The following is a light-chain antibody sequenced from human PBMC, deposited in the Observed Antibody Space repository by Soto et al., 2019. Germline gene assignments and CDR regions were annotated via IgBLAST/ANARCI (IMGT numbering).Light chain of an antibody. CDR2: DAS. Sequence: EIVMTQSPATLSVSPWETATLSCRASPSVSINLAWYQQKPGQAPRLLISDASTRAAGLPAGFSGSGAGPEFTLTQSSHQSPYFEIYSCQQSHNWRKSFAQGTKVDIK. CDR3: QQSHNWRKS. J-gene: IGKJ1*01. CDR1: PSVSIN. V-gene: IGKV3-15*01.